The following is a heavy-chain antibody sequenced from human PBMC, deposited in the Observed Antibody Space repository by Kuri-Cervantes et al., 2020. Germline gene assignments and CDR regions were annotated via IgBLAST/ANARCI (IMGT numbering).Heavy chain of an antibody. CDR2: ISSSGSTI. CDR1: GFTFSDYY. D-gene: IGHD3-10*01. J-gene: IGHJ4*02. Sequence: LSLTCAASGFTFSDYYMSWIRQAPGKGLEWVSYISSSGSTIYYADSVKGRFTISRDNAKNSLYLQMNSLRAEDTAVYYCASMVRGVIIMEYYFGYWGQGTLVTVSS. V-gene: IGHV3-11*01. CDR3: ASMVRGVIIMEYYFGY.